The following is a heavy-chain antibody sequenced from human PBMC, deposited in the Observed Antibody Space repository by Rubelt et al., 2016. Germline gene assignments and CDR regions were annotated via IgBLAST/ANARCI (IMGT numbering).Heavy chain of an antibody. V-gene: IGHV3-23*01. Sequence: EVQLLESGGDLVQPGGSLRLSCAASGFTFSSSAMSCVRQAPGKGLEWASGTSSTGGSTSYADSVKGRFTISRDNSKNTLYQEMNSLRAKETAVNYCARDRDYYERSGFSNFDYWGQGTLVTGSS. CDR3: ARDRDYYERSGFSNFDY. D-gene: IGHD3-22*01. CDR1: GFTFSSSA. CDR2: TSSTGGST. J-gene: IGHJ4*02.